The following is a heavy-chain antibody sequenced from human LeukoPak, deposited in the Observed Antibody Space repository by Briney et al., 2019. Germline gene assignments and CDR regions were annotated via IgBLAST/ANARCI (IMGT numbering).Heavy chain of an antibody. Sequence: SGGSLRLSCAASGFTFSSYEMNWVRQAPGKGLEWVSYISGSGSAIYYADSVKGRFTISRDNAKNSLSLQMNSLRAEDTAVYYCARARMLANPGFEYWGQGTLVTVSS. CDR2: ISGSGSAI. V-gene: IGHV3-48*03. D-gene: IGHD2-8*01. CDR3: ARARMLANPGFEY. CDR1: GFTFSSYE. J-gene: IGHJ4*02.